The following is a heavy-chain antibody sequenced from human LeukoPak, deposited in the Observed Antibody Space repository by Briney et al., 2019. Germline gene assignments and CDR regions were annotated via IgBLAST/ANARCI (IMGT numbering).Heavy chain of an antibody. Sequence: GGSLRLSCAASGFTFSSYAMSWVRQAPGKGLEWVANIKTDGSQKSYVDSVKGRFTISRDNAKNSLYLQMNSLRAEDTAVYYCARDVSYCPGDYWGQGTLVTVSS. J-gene: IGHJ4*02. D-gene: IGHD2-21*02. CDR1: GFTFSSYA. CDR3: ARDVSYCPGDY. V-gene: IGHV3-7*01. CDR2: IKTDGSQK.